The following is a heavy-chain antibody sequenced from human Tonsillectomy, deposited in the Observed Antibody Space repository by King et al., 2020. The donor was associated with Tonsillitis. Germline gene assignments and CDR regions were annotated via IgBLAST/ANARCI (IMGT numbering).Heavy chain of an antibody. Sequence: QLQESGPGLVKPSETLSLTCTVSGGSISNSYWSWIRQPPGKGLEWIGYIYDSGDTNYNPSLRSRVTISVDTSKNQISLRLSSVTAADTAVYYCAGKAVTGNLPFDPWGQGTLVTVSS. J-gene: IGHJ5*02. CDR1: GGSISNSY. D-gene: IGHD6-19*01. CDR2: IYDSGDT. V-gene: IGHV4-59*01. CDR3: AGKAVTGNLPFDP.